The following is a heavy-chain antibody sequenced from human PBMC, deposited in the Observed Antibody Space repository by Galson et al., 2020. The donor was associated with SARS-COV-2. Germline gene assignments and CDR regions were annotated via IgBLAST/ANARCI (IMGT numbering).Heavy chain of an antibody. CDR2: ISGSGGNS. CDR3: ANDGAGTYGDAFDV. J-gene: IGHJ3*01. Sequence: GESLKIPFAASGFTFSDYAMSWVRQAPGKGLEWVSVISGSGGNSYYADPAKGRFTISRDNFKDTVYLQMKSLRAEDTALYFCANDGAGTYGDAFDVWGQGTMVTVSS. D-gene: IGHD3-10*01. V-gene: IGHV3-23*01. CDR1: GFTFSDYA.